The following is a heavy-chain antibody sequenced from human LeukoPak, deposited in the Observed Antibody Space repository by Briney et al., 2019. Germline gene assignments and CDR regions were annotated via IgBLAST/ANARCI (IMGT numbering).Heavy chain of an antibody. V-gene: IGHV3-74*01. CDR2: INSDGSST. CDR3: ARDGTMGRLKDAFDI. J-gene: IGHJ3*02. Sequence: PGGSLRLSCVASGFTFSNYWMHWVRQAPGKGLVWVSRINSDGSSTSYADAVKGRFTISRDNAKNTLYLQMNSLRAEDTAVYYCARDGTMGRLKDAFDIWGQGTMVTVYS. CDR1: GFTFSNYW. D-gene: IGHD3-10*01.